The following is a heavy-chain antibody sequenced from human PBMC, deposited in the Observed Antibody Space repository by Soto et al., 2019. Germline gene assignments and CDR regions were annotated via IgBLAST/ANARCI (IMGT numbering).Heavy chain of an antibody. CDR2: IGTAGDT. CDR1: GFTFSSYY. CDR3: ARAYSYGPFDY. Sequence: GGSLKPSRAASGFTFSSYYMHWARQATGKGLEWVSAIGTAGDTYYPGSVKGRFTISRENAKNSLYLQMNSLRAEDTAVYYCARAYSYGPFDYWGQGTLVTVSS. V-gene: IGHV3-13*01. J-gene: IGHJ4*02. D-gene: IGHD5-18*01.